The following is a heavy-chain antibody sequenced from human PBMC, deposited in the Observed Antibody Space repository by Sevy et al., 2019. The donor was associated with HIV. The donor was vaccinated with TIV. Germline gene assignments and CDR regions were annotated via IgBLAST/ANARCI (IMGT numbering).Heavy chain of an antibody. D-gene: IGHD6-13*01. Sequence: SETLSLTCAVYGGSFSGYYWRWIRQPPGKGLEWIGEINHSGSTNYNPSLKSRVTISVDTSKNQFSLKLSSVTAADTAVYYCAIRAAAANNWFDPWGQGTLVTVSS. CDR3: AIRAAAANNWFDP. CDR2: INHSGST. J-gene: IGHJ5*02. CDR1: GGSFSGYY. V-gene: IGHV4-34*01.